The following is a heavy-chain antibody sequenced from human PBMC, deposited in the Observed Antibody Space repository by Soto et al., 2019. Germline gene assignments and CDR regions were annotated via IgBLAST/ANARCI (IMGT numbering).Heavy chain of an antibody. V-gene: IGHV4-59*01. CDR2: IYHSGST. D-gene: IGHD7-27*01. CDR3: ARLGQAPYRSWFDP. Sequence: QVQLQESGPGLVKPSETLSLTCTVSGGSIRNYYWIWIRQPPGKGLEWNGYIYHSGSTNYNPSLKSQVIISVDVSTNQFSLKLKSVTAADTAVYYCARLGQAPYRSWFDPWCQGTLVTVSS. J-gene: IGHJ5*02. CDR1: GGSIRNYY.